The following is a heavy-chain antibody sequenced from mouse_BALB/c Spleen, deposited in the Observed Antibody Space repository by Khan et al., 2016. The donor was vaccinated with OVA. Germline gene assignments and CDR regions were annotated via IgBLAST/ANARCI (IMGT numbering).Heavy chain of an antibody. CDR3: AGGFPAY. J-gene: IGHJ3*01. CDR2: IRYSGRT. Sequence: EVQLQESGPDLVKPSQSLSLTCTVTGYSITSGYNWHWIRQFPGNKLEWMGYIRYSGRTNYNPSLKSRISITRDTSKNQFFLQLNSVTSEDTATYYRAGGFPAYWGQGTLVTVSA. V-gene: IGHV3-1*02. CDR1: GYSITSGYN.